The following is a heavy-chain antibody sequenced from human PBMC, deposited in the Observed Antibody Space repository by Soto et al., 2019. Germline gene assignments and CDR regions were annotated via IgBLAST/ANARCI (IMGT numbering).Heavy chain of an antibody. CDR1: GDSVSSNSAA. CDR2: TYYRSRWYN. CDR3: SGSTSNQRYCMAV. J-gene: IGHJ6*03. Sequence: SQTLSLTCAISGDSVSSNSAAWNWIRQSPSRGLEWLGRTYYRSRWYNDYAVSVKSRITVNPDTSKNQFSLHLNSVTPEDTAVYCWSGSTSNQRYCMAVWGKGTTVTVSS. D-gene: IGHD2-2*01. V-gene: IGHV6-1*01.